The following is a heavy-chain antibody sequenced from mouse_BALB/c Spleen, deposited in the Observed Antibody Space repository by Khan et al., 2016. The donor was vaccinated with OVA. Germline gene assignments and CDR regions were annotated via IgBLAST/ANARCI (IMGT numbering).Heavy chain of an antibody. CDR2: IAPGSGSS. V-gene: IGHV1S41*01. J-gene: IGHJ4*01. CDR1: GYTFTSYW. D-gene: IGHD1-1*01. CDR3: VRENYYGRTCYAMDY. Sequence: DLVKPGASVKLSCKASGYTFTSYWINWIKQRPGQGLEWIGRIAPGSGSSSYNEMFKGKATLTLDTSSSTAYIQLSSLSSEDSAVYFCVRENYYGRTCYAMDYWGQGTSVTVSS.